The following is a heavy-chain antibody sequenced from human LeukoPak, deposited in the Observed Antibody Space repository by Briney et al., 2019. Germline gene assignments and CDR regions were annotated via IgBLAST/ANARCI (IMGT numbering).Heavy chain of an antibody. D-gene: IGHD6-19*01. V-gene: IGHV1-8*01. CDR2: MNPNSGNT. CDR1: GYTFTSYD. J-gene: IGHJ4*02. CDR3: ARVRKQWLVLDY. Sequence: GASVKVSCKASGYTFTSYDINWVRQATGQGLEWMGWMNPNSGNTGYAQKFQGRVTMTRNTSISTAHMELSSLRSEDTAVYYCARVRKQWLVLDYWGQGTLVTVSS.